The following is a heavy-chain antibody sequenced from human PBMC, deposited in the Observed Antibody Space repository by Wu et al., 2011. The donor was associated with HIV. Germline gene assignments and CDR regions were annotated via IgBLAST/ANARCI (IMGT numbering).Heavy chain of an antibody. D-gene: IGHD3-10*01. J-gene: IGHJ3*02. CDR1: GYTFTSYY. Sequence: QVQLVQSGAEVKKPGASVKVSCKASGYTFTSYYMHWVRQAPGQGLEWMGIINPSGGSTSYAQKFQGRVTMTRDTSTSTVYMELSSLRSEDTAVYYCARVMVRGEGAFDIWGQGTSGHRLF. V-gene: IGHV1-46*01. CDR3: ARVMVRGEGAFDI. CDR2: INPSGGST.